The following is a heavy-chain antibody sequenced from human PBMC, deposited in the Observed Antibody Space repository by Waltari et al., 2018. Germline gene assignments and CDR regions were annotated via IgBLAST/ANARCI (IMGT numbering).Heavy chain of an antibody. D-gene: IGHD3-22*01. CDR2: INPSGGST. CDR3: ARETPSWFYYYDSSGYLV. Sequence: QVQLVQSGAEVKKPGASVKVSCKASGYTFTSYYMHWVRQAPGQGLEWMGIINPSGGSTSYAQKFQGRVTMTRDTSTSTVYMELSSLRSEDTAVYYCARETPSWFYYYDSSGYLVWGQGTLVTVSS. V-gene: IGHV1-46*01. CDR1: GYTFTSYY. J-gene: IGHJ4*02.